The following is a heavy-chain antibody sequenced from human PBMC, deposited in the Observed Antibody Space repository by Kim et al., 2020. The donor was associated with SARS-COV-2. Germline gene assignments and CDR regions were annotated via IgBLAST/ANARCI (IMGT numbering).Heavy chain of an antibody. CDR2: LYYSEKT. J-gene: IGHJ4*02. CDR3: ARGILWFEESFPKPQYCES. V-gene: IGHV4-31*03. D-gene: IGHD2-21*01. Sequence: SETLSLTCSVSGDSVNSGGYFWTWIRQHPGKGLEWLGYLYYSEKTHYNPSLESRLFMSLDTSKNQFYLKLYSMTAADTAIYYCARGILWFEESFPKPQYCESWGQGTLVTVSS. CDR1: GDSVNSGGYF.